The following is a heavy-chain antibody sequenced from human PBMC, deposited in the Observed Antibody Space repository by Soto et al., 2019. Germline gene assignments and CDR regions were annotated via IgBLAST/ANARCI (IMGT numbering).Heavy chain of an antibody. CDR2: IWYDGSNK. J-gene: IGHJ6*03. Sequence: PGGSLRLSCAASGFTLSSYGMHWVRQAPGKGLEWVAVIWYDGSNKYYADSVKGRFTISRDNSKNTLYLQMNSLRAGDTAVYYCARGALDVVVPGYYYYYYMDVWGKGTTVTVSS. CDR1: GFTLSSYG. D-gene: IGHD2-2*01. CDR3: ARGALDVVVPGYYYYYYMDV. V-gene: IGHV3-33*01.